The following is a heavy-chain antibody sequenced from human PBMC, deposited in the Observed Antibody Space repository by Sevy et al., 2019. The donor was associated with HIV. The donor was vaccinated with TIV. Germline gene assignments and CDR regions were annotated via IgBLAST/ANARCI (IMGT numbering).Heavy chain of an antibody. Sequence: GGSLRLSCAASGFTFTNTWMSWVRQAPGKGLEWVGRIKSKTDGGTGDYAAPGKGRFSISRDDSKNPLYLQMNSLKTEDTAVYYCTTGDPYNRYGYMRPYFFDYWGQGTLVTVSS. D-gene: IGHD5-18*01. V-gene: IGHV3-15*01. CDR3: TTGDPYNRYGYMRPYFFDY. CDR1: GFTFTNTW. J-gene: IGHJ4*02. CDR2: IKSKTDGGTG.